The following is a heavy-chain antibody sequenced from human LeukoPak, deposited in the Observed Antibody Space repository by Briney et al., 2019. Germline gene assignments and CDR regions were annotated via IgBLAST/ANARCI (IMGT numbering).Heavy chain of an antibody. D-gene: IGHD4-17*01. Sequence: GGSLRLSCAASGFTFSAYGMSWVRQAPGKGLEWVSHISDTVRDTWYANSVKGRFIISRDNSRDTVYLQMSSLRPEDTALYFCAKDNYGGIFASWGQGILVTVSS. CDR1: GFTFSAYG. J-gene: IGHJ4*02. CDR2: ISDTVRDT. V-gene: IGHV3-23*01. CDR3: AKDNYGGIFAS.